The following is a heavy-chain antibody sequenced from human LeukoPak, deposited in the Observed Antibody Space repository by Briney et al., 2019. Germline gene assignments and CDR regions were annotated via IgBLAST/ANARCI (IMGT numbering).Heavy chain of an antibody. CDR3: AREVSRDGIWFGETTDYYYMDV. J-gene: IGHJ6*03. V-gene: IGHV1-18*01. CDR1: GYTFTSYG. CDR2: ISAYNGNT. Sequence: ASVKVSCKASGYTFTSYGISWARQAPGQGLEWMGWISAYNGNTNYAQKLQGRVTMTTDTSTSTAYMELRSLRSDDTAVYYCAREVSRDGIWFGETTDYYYMDVWGKGTTVTVSS. D-gene: IGHD3-10*01.